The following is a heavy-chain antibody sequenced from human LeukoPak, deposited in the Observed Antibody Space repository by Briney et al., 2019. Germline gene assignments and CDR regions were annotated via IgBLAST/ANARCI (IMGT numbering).Heavy chain of an antibody. CDR1: GFSFNNYA. D-gene: IGHD3-22*01. Sequence: PGGSLRLSCSASGFSFNNYAMSWIRQAPGKGLTWVSLVSPAYGRTYYADSVKGRFTISRDNSNNMLSLYMSSLRADDTAVYYCATDFYDTTWGQGTLVTVSS. V-gene: IGHV3-23*01. J-gene: IGHJ5*02. CDR2: VSPAYGRT. CDR3: ATDFYDTT.